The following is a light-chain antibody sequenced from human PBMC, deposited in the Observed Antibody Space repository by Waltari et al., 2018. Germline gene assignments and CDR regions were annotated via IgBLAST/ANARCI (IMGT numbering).Light chain of an antibody. CDR2: KAS. Sequence: DIRMTQSPSSVSASAGDNVTITCRASQTVNAWLAWSQQKPGRAPKFLIHKASSLETGVPSRVRGSGSGTEFTLTISGLQVEDFATYYCQQYNFDPWTFGQGTKVE. V-gene: IGKV1-5*03. J-gene: IGKJ1*01. CDR1: QTVNAW. CDR3: QQYNFDPWT.